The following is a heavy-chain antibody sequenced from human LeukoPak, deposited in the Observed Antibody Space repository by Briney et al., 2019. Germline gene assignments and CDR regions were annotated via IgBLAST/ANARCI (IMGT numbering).Heavy chain of an antibody. J-gene: IGHJ6*03. CDR2: INTNTGNP. V-gene: IGHV7-4-1*02. CDR1: GYTFTSYA. Sequence: EASVKVSCKASGYTFTSYAMNWVRQAPGQGLEWMGWINTNTGNPTYAQGFTGRFVFSLDISVSTAYLQISSLKAEDTAVYYCARDNGYNYDYYYYYMDVWGKGTTVTVSS. CDR3: ARDNGYNYDYYYYYMDV. D-gene: IGHD5-24*01.